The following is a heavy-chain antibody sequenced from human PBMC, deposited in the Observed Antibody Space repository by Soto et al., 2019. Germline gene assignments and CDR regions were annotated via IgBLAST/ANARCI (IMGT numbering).Heavy chain of an antibody. V-gene: IGHV4-31*03. J-gene: IGHJ6*02. CDR1: GGSITSGGDY. Sequence: QVQLQESGPGLVKPSQTLSITCTVSGGSITSGGDYWNWIRQHPGKGLEWIGYVSYSGSTSYNPSLRSRLTISIDKSANHFSLRLTSVTAADTAVYFCARDREYCTGRHCSDNYYYGLHVWGPGTTVTVS. D-gene: IGHD2-8*02. CDR2: VSYSGST. CDR3: ARDREYCTGRHCSDNYYYGLHV.